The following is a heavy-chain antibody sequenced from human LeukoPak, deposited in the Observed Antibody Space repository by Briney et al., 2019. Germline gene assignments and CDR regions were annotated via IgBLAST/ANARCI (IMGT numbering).Heavy chain of an antibody. V-gene: IGHV1-2*02. CDR2: ITPNNGGT. CDR1: GYAFTGYY. D-gene: IGHD5-18*01. J-gene: IGHJ4*02. CDR3: AKDLILGYSYGPGIIDH. Sequence: ASVKVSCKASGYAFTGYYMHWVRQAPAQGLEWMGWITPNNGGTKYAQQYQGRVSMTRAKSISTAYVELSRLRSDDTAVDFCAKDLILGYSYGPGIIDHWGQGTLLTVSS.